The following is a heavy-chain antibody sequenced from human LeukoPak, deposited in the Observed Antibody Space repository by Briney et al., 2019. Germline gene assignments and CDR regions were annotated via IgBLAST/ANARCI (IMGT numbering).Heavy chain of an antibody. V-gene: IGHV3-74*01. D-gene: IGHD3/OR15-3a*01. CDR1: GFTFSGYW. Sequence: GESLRLSCAASGFTFSGYWLHWVRQDPGKGLVWVAHTNTDGSRTTYADSVRGRFTISRDNAKNTLYLQMNCLRVDDTAIYYCARDGTGSSPGDYFYYMDVWGKGTTVTVSS. J-gene: IGHJ6*03. CDR2: TNTDGSRT. CDR3: ARDGTGSSPGDYFYYMDV.